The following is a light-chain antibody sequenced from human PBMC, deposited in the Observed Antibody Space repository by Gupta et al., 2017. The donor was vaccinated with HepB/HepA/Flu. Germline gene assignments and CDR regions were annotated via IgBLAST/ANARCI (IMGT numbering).Light chain of an antibody. CDR3: SSYTRSSLYV. V-gene: IGLV2-14*03. J-gene: IGLJ1*01. CDR1: SNDVGDYDY. Sequence: QSALTQPASVSGSPGQSITISCTGTSNDVGDYDYVSWYRQHPGKAPKLVIYGVSNRPSGVSNRFSGSKSGNTASLTISGLQAEDEADYYCSSYTRSSLYVFGDGTKVTVL. CDR2: GVS.